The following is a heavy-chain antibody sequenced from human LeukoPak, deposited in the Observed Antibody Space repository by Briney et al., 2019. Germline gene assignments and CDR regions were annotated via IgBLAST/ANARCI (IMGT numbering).Heavy chain of an antibody. CDR1: GFTFDDYG. CDR3: ARDPEGSTVLYNWFDP. J-gene: IGHJ5*02. Sequence: GGSLRLSCAASGFTFDDYGMSWVRQAPGKGLEWVSGINWNGGSTGYADSVKGRFTISRDNAKNSLYLQMNSLRAEDTAVYYCARDPEGSTVLYNWFDPWGQGTLVTVSS. D-gene: IGHD3-10*01. CDR2: INWNGGST. V-gene: IGHV3-20*04.